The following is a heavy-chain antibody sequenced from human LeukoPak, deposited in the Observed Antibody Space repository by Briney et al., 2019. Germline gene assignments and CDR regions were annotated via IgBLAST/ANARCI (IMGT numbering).Heavy chain of an antibody. CDR2: IFPGDSHT. J-gene: IGHJ4*02. CDR1: GYSFTNYW. CDR3: AKFSSGFDY. V-gene: IGHV5-51*01. D-gene: IGHD6-19*01. Sequence: GEFLKISCKGSGYSFTNYWIGWVRQMPGKGLEWMGIIFPGDSHTRYSPSFQGQVTISVDKSISTAYLQWSSLKASDTAIYYCAKFSSGFDYWGQGTLVTVSS.